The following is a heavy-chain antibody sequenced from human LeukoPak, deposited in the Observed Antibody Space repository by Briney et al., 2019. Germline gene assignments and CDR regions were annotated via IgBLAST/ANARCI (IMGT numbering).Heavy chain of an antibody. CDR1: GLTFSNAW. D-gene: IGHD6-19*01. V-gene: IGHV3-15*01. Sequence: GGSLRLSCAASGLTFSNAWMSWVRQAPGKGLEWVGRIKSKTDGGTTDYAAPVKGRFTISRDDSKNTLYLQMNSLKTEDTAVYYCTGKWYSSGWYDFDYWGQGTLVTVSS. CDR3: TGKWYSSGWYDFDY. J-gene: IGHJ4*02. CDR2: IKSKTDGGTT.